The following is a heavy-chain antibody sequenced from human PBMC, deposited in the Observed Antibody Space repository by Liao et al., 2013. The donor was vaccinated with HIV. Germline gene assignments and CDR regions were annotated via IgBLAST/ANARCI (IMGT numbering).Heavy chain of an antibody. Sequence: QVQLQESGPGLVKPSETLSLTCTVSGGSISSYQWTWIRQPPGKGLEWIGHVYYSGSTNYNSSLKSRVTISVDTSKNQFSLKLSSVTAADTAVYYCARDGRYGDYDYWGRG. D-gene: IGHD4-17*01. CDR3: ARDGRYGDYDY. CDR2: VYYSGST. V-gene: IGHV4-59*01. J-gene: IGHJ4*03. CDR1: GGSISSYQ.